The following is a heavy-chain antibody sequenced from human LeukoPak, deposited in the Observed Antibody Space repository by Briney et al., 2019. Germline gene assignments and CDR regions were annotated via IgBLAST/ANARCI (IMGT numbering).Heavy chain of an antibody. CDR3: ARDGAFDI. Sequence: GGSLRLSCAASGFTFSSYAMHWVRQAPGKGLEWVAVISYDGSCKYYADSVKGRFTISRDNSKNTLYLQMNSLRAEDTAVYYCARDGAFDIWGQGTMVTVSS. V-gene: IGHV3-30-3*01. CDR1: GFTFSSYA. J-gene: IGHJ3*02. CDR2: ISYDGSCK.